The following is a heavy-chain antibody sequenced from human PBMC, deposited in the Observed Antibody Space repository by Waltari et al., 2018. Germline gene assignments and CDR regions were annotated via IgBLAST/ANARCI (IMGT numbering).Heavy chain of an antibody. V-gene: IGHV3-23*01. D-gene: IGHD1-1*01. CDR3: TKDLTTAPGNVNWFDP. J-gene: IGHJ5*02. CDR2: LSGSGGDT. Sequence: EVQLLESGGGSAPPWESLRLSRAASAFTFDIYAMSWVRQGPGKGLEWFSSLSGSGGDTYYADSVKGRFTVSRDNSKNKVYLQMNNLRAEDTAVYYCTKDLTTAPGNVNWFDPWGQGTLVTVSS. CDR1: AFTFDIYA.